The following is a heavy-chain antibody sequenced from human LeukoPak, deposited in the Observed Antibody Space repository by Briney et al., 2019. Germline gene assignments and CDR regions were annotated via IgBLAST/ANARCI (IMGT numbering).Heavy chain of an antibody. CDR2: ISAYNGNT. J-gene: IGHJ2*01. Sequence: GASVKVSCKASGYTFTGYYMHWVRQAPGQGLEWMGWISAYNGNTNYAQKLQGRVTMTTDTSTSTAYMELRSLRSDDTAVYYCARDDRNRWYFDLWGRGTLVTVSS. CDR1: GYTFTGYY. D-gene: IGHD2/OR15-2a*01. CDR3: ARDDRNRWYFDL. V-gene: IGHV1-18*04.